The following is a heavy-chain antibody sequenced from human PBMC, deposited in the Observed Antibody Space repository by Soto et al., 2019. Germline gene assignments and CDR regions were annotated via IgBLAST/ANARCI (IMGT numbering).Heavy chain of an antibody. CDR1: GFTFSSYS. CDR2: ISSSSSTI. Sequence: PGGSLRLSCAASGFTFSSYSMNWVRQAPGKGLEWVSYISSSSSTIYYADSVKGRFTISRDNAKNSLYLQMNSLRAEDTAVYYCALLVGATTLRAFDIWGQGTMVTVSS. V-gene: IGHV3-48*01. J-gene: IGHJ3*02. CDR3: ALLVGATTLRAFDI. D-gene: IGHD1-26*01.